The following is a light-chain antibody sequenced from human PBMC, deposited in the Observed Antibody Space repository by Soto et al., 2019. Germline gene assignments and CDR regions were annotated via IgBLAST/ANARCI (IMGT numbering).Light chain of an antibody. CDR2: RNN. CDR3: AAWDDSLSGGV. CDR1: SSNIGSNY. Sequence: QSVLTKPPSGSSTAVQRVTISCSGSSSNIGSNYVYWYQQLPGTAPKLLIYRNNQRPSGVPDRFSGSKSGTSASLAISGLRSEDEADYYCAAWDDSLSGGVFGGGTKVTVL. J-gene: IGLJ2*01. V-gene: IGLV1-47*01.